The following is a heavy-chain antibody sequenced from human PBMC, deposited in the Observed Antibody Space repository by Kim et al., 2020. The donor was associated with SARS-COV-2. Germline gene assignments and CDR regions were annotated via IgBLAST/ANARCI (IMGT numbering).Heavy chain of an antibody. J-gene: IGHJ4*02. CDR3: AKDIEGSGWYSFDY. Sequence: AAPRKGRFTISKDNAKNSLYLQMNRLRAEDTALYYCAKDIEGSGWYSFDYWGQGTLVTVSS. D-gene: IGHD6-19*01. V-gene: IGHV3-9*01.